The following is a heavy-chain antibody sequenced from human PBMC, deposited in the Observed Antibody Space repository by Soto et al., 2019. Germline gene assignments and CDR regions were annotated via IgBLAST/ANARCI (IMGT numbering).Heavy chain of an antibody. CDR2: IIPIFGTA. Sequence: SVKVSCKASRGTFSSYAISWVRQAPGQGLEWMGGIIPIFGTANYAQKFQGRVTITADESTSTAYMELSSLRSEDTAVYYCARDRAVWELLRYYYGMDVWGQGTTVTVSS. J-gene: IGHJ6*02. V-gene: IGHV1-69*13. CDR1: RGTFSSYA. CDR3: ARDRAVWELLRYYYGMDV. D-gene: IGHD1-26*01.